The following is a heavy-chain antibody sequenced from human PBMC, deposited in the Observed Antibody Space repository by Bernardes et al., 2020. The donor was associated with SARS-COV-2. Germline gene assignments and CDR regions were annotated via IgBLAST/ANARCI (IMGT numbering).Heavy chain of an antibody. D-gene: IGHD2-15*01. J-gene: IGHJ4*02. CDR3: AKDILRYCSGSSCYSDY. V-gene: IGHV3-23*01. CDR1: GFSFSTNA. Sequence: GGSLRLSCAASGFSFSTNAMRWVRQAPGKGLEWVSSISASGGSTYYADSVKGRFTISRDNSKNTLDLQMNSLTAEDTAVYFCAKDILRYCSGSSCYSDYWGQGILVIVS. CDR2: ISASGGST.